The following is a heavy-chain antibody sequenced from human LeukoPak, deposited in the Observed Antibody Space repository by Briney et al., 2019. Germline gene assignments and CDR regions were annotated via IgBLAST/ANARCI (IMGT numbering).Heavy chain of an antibody. Sequence: GGSLRLSCAASGFTVSSNYMSWVRQAPGKGLEWVSVIYSGGSTYYADSVKGRFTISRDNSKNTLYLQMNSLRAEDTAVYYCAKEAAAGYYYGMDVWGQGTTVTVSS. CDR1: GFTVSSNY. J-gene: IGHJ6*02. V-gene: IGHV3-66*01. D-gene: IGHD6-13*01. CDR2: IYSGGST. CDR3: AKEAAAGYYYGMDV.